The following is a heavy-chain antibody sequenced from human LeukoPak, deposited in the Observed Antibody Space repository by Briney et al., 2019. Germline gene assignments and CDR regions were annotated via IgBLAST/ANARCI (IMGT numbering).Heavy chain of an antibody. CDR2: IRGSGGST. J-gene: IGHJ4*02. CDR1: GFTFSSYA. V-gene: IGHV3-23*01. D-gene: IGHD5-18*01. CDR3: AKDRQYSYARSWGRDY. Sequence: PGGSLRLSCAASGFTFSSYAMSWVRQAPGKGLEWVSAIRGSGGSTYYADSVKGRFAISRDNSKNTLYLQMNSLRAEDTAVYYCAKDRQYSYARSWGRDYWGQGTLVTVSS.